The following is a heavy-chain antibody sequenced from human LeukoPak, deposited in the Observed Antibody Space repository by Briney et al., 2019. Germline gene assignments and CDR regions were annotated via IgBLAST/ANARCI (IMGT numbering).Heavy chain of an antibody. CDR2: INPNSGGT. Sequence: ASVKVSCKASGYTFTGYYMHWVRQAPGQGLEWMGWINPNSGGTNYAQKFQGRFTMTRDTSISTAYMELSRLRSDDTAVYYCARDPHRSRTYDILTGQPYYWGQGTLVTVSS. V-gene: IGHV1-2*02. D-gene: IGHD3-9*01. CDR1: GYTFTGYY. CDR3: ARDPHRSRTYDILTGQPYY. J-gene: IGHJ4*02.